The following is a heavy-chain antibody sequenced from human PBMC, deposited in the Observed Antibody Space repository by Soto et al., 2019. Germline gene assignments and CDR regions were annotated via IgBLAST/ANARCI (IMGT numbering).Heavy chain of an antibody. CDR2: MNPNSGNT. CDR3: ARGGQGIAAAGIINWFDP. J-gene: IGHJ5*02. V-gene: IGHV1-8*01. Sequence: ASVKVSCKASGYTFTSYDINWLRQATGQGLEWMGWMNPNSGNTGYAQKFQGRVTMTRNTSISTAYMELSSLRSEDTAVYYCARGGQGIAAAGIINWFDPWGQGTLVPVSS. D-gene: IGHD6-13*01. CDR1: GYTFTSYD.